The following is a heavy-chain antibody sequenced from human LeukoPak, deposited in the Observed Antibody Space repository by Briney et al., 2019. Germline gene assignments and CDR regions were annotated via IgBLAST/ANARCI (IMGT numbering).Heavy chain of an antibody. CDR2: ISSSSSTI. D-gene: IGHD3-22*01. J-gene: IGHJ5*02. CDR1: GFTFSSYE. V-gene: IGHV3-48*01. CDR3: ARDRGVGSSGYYDMA. Sequence: GGSLRLSCAASGFTFSSYEMNWVRQAPGKGLEWVSYISSSSSTIYYADSVKGRFTISRDNAKNSLYLQMNSLRAEDTAVYYCARDRGVGSSGYYDMAWGQGTLVTVSS.